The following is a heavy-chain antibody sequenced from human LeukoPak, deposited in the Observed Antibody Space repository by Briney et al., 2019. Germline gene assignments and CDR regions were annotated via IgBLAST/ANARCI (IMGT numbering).Heavy chain of an antibody. D-gene: IGHD1-1*01. J-gene: IGHJ4*02. CDR2: IYYSGST. CDR3: ARGRGGGYWTAQPIDY. CDR1: GGSISSYY. Sequence: PSETLSLTCTVSGGSISSYYWSWIRQPPGKGLEWIGYIYYSGSTNYNPSLKSRVTISVDTSKNQFSLKLSSVTAADTAVYYCARGRGGGYWTAQPIDYRGQGTLVTVSS. V-gene: IGHV4-59*01.